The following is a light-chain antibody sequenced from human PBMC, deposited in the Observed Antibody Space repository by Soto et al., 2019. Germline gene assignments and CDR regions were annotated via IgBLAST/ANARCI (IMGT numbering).Light chain of an antibody. CDR1: QSISSY. CDR2: AAS. V-gene: IGKV1-39*01. J-gene: IGKJ1*01. CDR3: QQHGSSPWT. Sequence: DHQMTQSPSSLSASVGDRVTSTCLASQSISSYLNWYQQKPGKAPKLLIYAASSLQSGVPSRFSGSGSGTDFTLTISRLEPEDFAVYFCQQHGSSPWTFGQGTKVDIK.